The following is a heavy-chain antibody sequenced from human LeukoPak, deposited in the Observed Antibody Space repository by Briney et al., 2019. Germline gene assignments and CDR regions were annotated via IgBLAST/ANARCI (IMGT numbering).Heavy chain of an antibody. CDR1: GGSISSYY. V-gene: IGHV4-59*12. D-gene: IGHD6-13*01. J-gene: IGHJ4*02. Sequence: PSETLSLTCTVSGGSISSYYWSWIRQPPGKGLEWIGYIYYSGSTNYNPSLKSRVTISVDTSKNQFSLKLSSVTAADTAVYYCARGHLSGSSWYDYWGQGTLVTVSS. CDR2: IYYSGST. CDR3: ARGHLSGSSWYDY.